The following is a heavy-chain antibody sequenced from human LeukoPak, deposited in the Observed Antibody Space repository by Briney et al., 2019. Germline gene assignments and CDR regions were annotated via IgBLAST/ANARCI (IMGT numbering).Heavy chain of an antibody. CDR2: IYYSGST. D-gene: IGHD3-10*01. CDR1: GGSISSSSYY. J-gene: IGHJ4*02. V-gene: IGHV4-39*07. CDR3: AREPTVRGSYFDY. Sequence: SETLSLTCTVSGGSISSSSYYWGWIRQPPGKGLEWIGSIYYSGSTYYNPSLKSRATISVDRSKNQFSLKLSSVTAADTAVYYCAREPTVRGSYFDYWGQGTLVTVSS.